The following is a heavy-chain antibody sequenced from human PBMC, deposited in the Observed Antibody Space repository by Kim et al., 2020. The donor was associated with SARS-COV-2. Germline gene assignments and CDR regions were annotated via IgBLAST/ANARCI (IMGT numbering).Heavy chain of an antibody. Sequence: TYHADSVKGRFTISKVVSKNLLFLQMNRLRGEDTAVYYCAGGSYDAFDIWGQGTMVTVSS. J-gene: IGHJ3*02. CDR2: T. CDR3: AGGSYDAFDI. V-gene: IGHV3-53*01.